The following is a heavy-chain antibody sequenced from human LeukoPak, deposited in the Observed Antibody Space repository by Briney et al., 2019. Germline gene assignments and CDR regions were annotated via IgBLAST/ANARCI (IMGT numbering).Heavy chain of an antibody. CDR3: ARTPTTVTTLYYFDY. V-gene: IGHV4-59*01. J-gene: IGHJ4*02. CDR2: IYYSGST. CDR1: GFTFSSYW. D-gene: IGHD4-17*01. Sequence: GSLRLSCAASGFTFSSYWMSWIRQPPGKGLEWIGYIYYSGSTNYNPSLKSRVTISVDTSKNQFSLKLSSVTAADTAVYYCARTPTTVTTLYYFDYWGQGTLVTVSS.